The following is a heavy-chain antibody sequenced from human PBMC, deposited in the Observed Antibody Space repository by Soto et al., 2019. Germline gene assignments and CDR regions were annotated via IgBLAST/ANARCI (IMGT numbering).Heavy chain of an antibody. CDR3: AKAYFVWSSEQPYYFDY. CDR1: GFTFSSYA. CDR2: ISGSGGRS. Sequence: GGSLRLSCAASGFTFSSYAMSWVRQGPGKGLEWVSGISGSGGRSYYADSVKGRFTISRDNSKSTLYLQMNSLRAEDTAVYYCAKAYFVWSSEQPYYFDYWGQGTLVTVSS. V-gene: IGHV3-23*01. J-gene: IGHJ4*02. D-gene: IGHD3-16*01.